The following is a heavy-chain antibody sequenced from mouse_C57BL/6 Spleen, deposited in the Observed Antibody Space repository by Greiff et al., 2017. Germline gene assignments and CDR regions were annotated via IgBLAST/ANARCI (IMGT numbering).Heavy chain of an antibody. CDR2: IYPGDGDT. Sequence: QVQLKESGAELVKPGASVKISCKASGYAFSSYWMNWVKQRPGKGLEWIGQIYPGDGDTNYNGKFKGKATLTADKSSSTAYMQLSSLTSEDSAVYFCARSLSTRYFDVWGTGTTVTVSS. J-gene: IGHJ1*03. CDR3: ARSLSTRYFDV. CDR1: GYAFSSYW. D-gene: IGHD2-1*01. V-gene: IGHV1-80*01.